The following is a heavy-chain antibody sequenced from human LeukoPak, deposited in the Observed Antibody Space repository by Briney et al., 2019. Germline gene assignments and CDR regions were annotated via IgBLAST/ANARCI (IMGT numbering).Heavy chain of an antibody. CDR1: RLTFSSYS. V-gene: IGHV3-48*01. Sequence: RSGGSLRLSCAASRLTFSSYSMNWVRQAPGKGLEWISYISSGSSTIYYADSVKGRFTISRDNAKNSLYLQMNSLRAEDTAVYYCARAPTYGSGSSFDYWGQGTLVTVSS. J-gene: IGHJ4*02. CDR2: ISSGSSTI. CDR3: ARAPTYGSGSSFDY. D-gene: IGHD3-10*01.